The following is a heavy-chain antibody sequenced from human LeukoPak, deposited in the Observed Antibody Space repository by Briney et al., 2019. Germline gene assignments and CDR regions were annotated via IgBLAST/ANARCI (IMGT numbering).Heavy chain of an antibody. CDR2: IWYDGSNK. D-gene: IGHD3-3*01. J-gene: IGHJ5*02. V-gene: IGHV3-33*01. CDR1: GFTFSSYG. CDR3: ARDSNDFWSGYYFLNWFDP. Sequence: GGSLRLSCAASGFTFSSYGMHWVRQAPGKGLEWVAVIWYDGSNKYYADSVKGRFTISRDNSKNTLYLQMNSLRAEDTAVYYCARDSNDFWSGYYFLNWFDPWGQGTLVTVSS.